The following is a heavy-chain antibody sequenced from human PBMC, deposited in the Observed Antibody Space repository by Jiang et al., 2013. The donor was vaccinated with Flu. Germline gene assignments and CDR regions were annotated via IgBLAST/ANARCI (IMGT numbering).Heavy chain of an antibody. CDR2: IYPGDSDT. V-gene: IGHV5-51*01. D-gene: IGHD1-20*01. J-gene: IGHJ4*02. CDR3: ARGDRLTGYYFDY. Sequence: GAEVKKPGESLRISCKGSGYSFTSYWIGWVRQMPGKGLEWMGIIYPGDSDTRYSPSFQGQVTISAGKSISTAYLQWSSLKASDSAMYYCARGDRLTGYYFDYWGQGTLVTVSS. CDR1: GYSFTSYW.